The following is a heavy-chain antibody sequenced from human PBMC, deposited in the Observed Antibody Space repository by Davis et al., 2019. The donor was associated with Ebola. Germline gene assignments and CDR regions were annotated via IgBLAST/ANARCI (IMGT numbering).Heavy chain of an antibody. Sequence: SETLSLTCTVSGGSINRSSYYWSWIRQPPGKGLEWIGYIYYSGSTNYNPSLKRRVTISVDTSKNQFSLKLSSVTAADAAVYYCARTYDFWSGYWPYYFDYWGQGTLVTVSS. V-gene: IGHV4-61*01. J-gene: IGHJ4*02. CDR1: GGSINRSSYY. CDR2: IYYSGST. CDR3: ARTYDFWSGYWPYYFDY. D-gene: IGHD3-3*01.